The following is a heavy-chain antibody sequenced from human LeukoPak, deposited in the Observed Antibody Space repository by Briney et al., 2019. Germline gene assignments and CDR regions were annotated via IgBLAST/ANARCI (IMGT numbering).Heavy chain of an antibody. CDR1: GYTFTSYD. CDR3: ARGHTHSSGWLYYYYYYMDV. D-gene: IGHD6-19*01. Sequence: ASVKVSCKASGYTFTSYDINWVRQATGQGLEWMGWMNPNSGNTGYAQKFQGRVTITRNTSISTAYMELSSLRSEDTAVYYCARGHTHSSGWLYYYYYYMDVWGKGTTVTVSS. V-gene: IGHV1-8*03. J-gene: IGHJ6*03. CDR2: MNPNSGNT.